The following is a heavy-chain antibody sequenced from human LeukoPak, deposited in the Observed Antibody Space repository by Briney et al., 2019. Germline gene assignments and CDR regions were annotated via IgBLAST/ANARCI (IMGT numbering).Heavy chain of an antibody. J-gene: IGHJ4*02. D-gene: IGHD3-22*01. CDR1: GFTFSIYA. CDR2: ISGISASI. V-gene: IGHV3-9*01. CDR3: AKAHNSGYYSAFDS. Sequence: GGSLRLSCAASGFTFSIYAMSWVRQAPGKGLEWVSGISGISASIVYADSVKGRFTTYRDNAKNSLYLQMNSLRAEDPALSYCAKAHNSGYYSAFDSWGQGNLVTVSS.